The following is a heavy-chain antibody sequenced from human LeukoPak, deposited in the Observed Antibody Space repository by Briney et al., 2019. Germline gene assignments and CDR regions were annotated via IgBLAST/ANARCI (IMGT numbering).Heavy chain of an antibody. J-gene: IGHJ4*02. CDR3: ARGRSLLN. CDR1: GGSFSGYY. CDR2: INHSGST. V-gene: IGHV4-34*01. Sequence: PSETLSLTGAVYGGSFSGYYWSWIRQPPGKGLEWIGEINHSGSTNYNPSLKSRVTISVDTSKNQFSLKLSSVTAADTAVYYCARGRSLLNWGQGTLVTVSS.